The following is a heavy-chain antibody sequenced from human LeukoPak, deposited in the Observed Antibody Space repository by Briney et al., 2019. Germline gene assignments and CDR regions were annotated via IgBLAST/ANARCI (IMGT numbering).Heavy chain of an antibody. Sequence: TGGSLRLSCAASGFTFSSYAMSWVRQAPGKGLEWVSSINGDGGSTYYADSVKGRFTISRDNSKNTLYLQMNSLRAEDTAVYYCAKYYYDGGAYSFDYWGQGTLVTVSS. V-gene: IGHV3-23*01. CDR3: AKYYYDGGAYSFDY. CDR2: INGDGGST. J-gene: IGHJ4*02. CDR1: GFTFSSYA. D-gene: IGHD3-22*01.